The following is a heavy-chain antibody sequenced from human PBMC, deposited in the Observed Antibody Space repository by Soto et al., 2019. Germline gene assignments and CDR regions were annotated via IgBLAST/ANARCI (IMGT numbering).Heavy chain of an antibody. CDR1: GYTFTSSG. D-gene: IGHD3-22*01. Sequence: ASAKFSGRSSGYTFTSSGTSWVPQAPGQGLEWMGWISAYNGNTNYAQKLQGRVTMTTDTSTSTAYMELRSLRSDDTAVYYCGNDTPAAGIYPRGLGDLLPISS. J-gene: IGHJ5*02. CDR2: ISAYNGNT. V-gene: IGHV1-18*01. CDR3: GNDTPAAGIYP.